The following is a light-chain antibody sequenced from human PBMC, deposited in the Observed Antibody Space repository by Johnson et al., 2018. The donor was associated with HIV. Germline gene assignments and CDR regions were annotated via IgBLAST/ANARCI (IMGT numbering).Light chain of an antibody. Sequence: QSVLTQPPSVSAAPGQKVTISCSGSSSNIGKNYVSWYQQLPGTAPKLLIYDNNKRPSGIPDRFSGSKSGTSATLGITGLQTGDEADYNCGTWHRNLRAGLFGTGTKVTVL. V-gene: IGLV1-51*01. CDR2: DNN. CDR1: SSNIGKNY. CDR3: GTWHRNLRAGL. J-gene: IGLJ1*01.